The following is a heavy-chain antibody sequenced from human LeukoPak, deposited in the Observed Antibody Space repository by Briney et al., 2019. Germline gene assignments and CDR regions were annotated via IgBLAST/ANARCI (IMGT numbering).Heavy chain of an antibody. CDR3: SRGHYGPDY. D-gene: IGHD3-16*01. CDR1: GFSYSGSS. V-gene: IGHV3-74*01. J-gene: IGHJ4*02. CDR2: IQRDGSSP. Sequence: GRSLRLSCTASGFSYSGSSIHSVRQAPGKGLEWVSGIQRDGSSPTYADSVKGRFTISRDNAKGSVYLQVNILRAEDTAVYYCSRGHYGPDYWGQGTLVTVSS.